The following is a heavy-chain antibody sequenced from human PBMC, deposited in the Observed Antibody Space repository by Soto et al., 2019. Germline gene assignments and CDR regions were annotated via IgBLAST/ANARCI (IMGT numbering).Heavy chain of an antibody. CDR3: ARGEYDILTGPYYFDY. V-gene: IGHV4-31*03. CDR2: IYYSGST. D-gene: IGHD3-9*01. J-gene: IGHJ4*02. Sequence: SETLSLTCTVSGGSISSGGYYWSWIRQHPGKGLEWIGYIYYSGSTYYNPSLKSRVTISVDTSKNQFSLKLSSVTAADTAVYYCARGEYDILTGPYYFDYWGQGTLVTVSS. CDR1: GGSISSGGYY.